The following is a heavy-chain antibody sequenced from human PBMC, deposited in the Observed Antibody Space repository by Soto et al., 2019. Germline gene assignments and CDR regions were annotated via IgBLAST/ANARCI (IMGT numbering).Heavy chain of an antibody. J-gene: IGHJ6*03. Sequence: GGSLRLSCAASGFTFCSYSMNWVRQAPGKGLEWVSSISSSSSYIYYADSVKGRFTISRDNAKNSLYLQMNSLRAEDTAVYYCAREVSGTPDLGRLYYYYYYMDVWGKGTTVTVSS. CDR3: AREVSGTPDLGRLYYYYYYMDV. CDR1: GFTFCSYS. V-gene: IGHV3-21*01. CDR2: ISSSSSYI. D-gene: IGHD1-7*01.